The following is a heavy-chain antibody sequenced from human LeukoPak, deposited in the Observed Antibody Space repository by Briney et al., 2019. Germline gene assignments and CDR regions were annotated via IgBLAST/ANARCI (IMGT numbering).Heavy chain of an antibody. CDR1: GGSISSYY. V-gene: IGHV4-4*07. J-gene: IGHJ4*02. Sequence: SETLSLTCTVSGGSISSYYWSWIRQPAGKGLEWIGRIYTSGSTNYNPSLKNRVTMSVDTSKNQFSLKLSSVTAADTAVYYCAREVTMVRGVMTEAFDYWGQGTLVTVSS. D-gene: IGHD3-10*01. CDR2: IYTSGST. CDR3: AREVTMVRGVMTEAFDY.